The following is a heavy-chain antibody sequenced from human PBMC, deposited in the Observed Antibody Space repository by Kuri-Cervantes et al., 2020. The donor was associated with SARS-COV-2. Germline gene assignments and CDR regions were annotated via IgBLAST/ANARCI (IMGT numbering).Heavy chain of an antibody. CDR1: GFNFRRYA. CDR3: AKSIGAVPAAHGIIFDY. V-gene: IGHV3-9*01. J-gene: IGHJ4*02. D-gene: IGHD2-2*01. Sequence: SLKISCEASGFNFRRYARTWVRQAPGKGLEWVSGISWNSGSIGYADSVKGRFTISGDNAKNSLYLQMNSLRAEDTALYYCAKSIGAVPAAHGIIFDYWGQGTLVTVSS. CDR2: ISWNSGSI.